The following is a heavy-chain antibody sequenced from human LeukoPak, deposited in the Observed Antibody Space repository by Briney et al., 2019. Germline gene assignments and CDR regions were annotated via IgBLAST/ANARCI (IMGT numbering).Heavy chain of an antibody. Sequence: SETLSLTCTVSGGSISSYYWSWIRQPAGKGLEWIGRIYTSGSTNYNPSLKSRVTISVDTSKNQFSLKLSSVTAADTAVYYCASSFTIFGVVTETIDYWGQGTLVTVSS. CDR2: IYTSGST. J-gene: IGHJ4*02. CDR3: ASSFTIFGVVTETIDY. V-gene: IGHV4-4*07. D-gene: IGHD3-3*01. CDR1: GGSISSYY.